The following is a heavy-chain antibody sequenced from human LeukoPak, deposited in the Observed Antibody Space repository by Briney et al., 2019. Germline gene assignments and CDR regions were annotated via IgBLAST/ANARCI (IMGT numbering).Heavy chain of an antibody. J-gene: IGHJ4*02. CDR1: GYTFTSYG. Sequence: ASVKVSCKASGYTFTSYGIIWMRQAPGQGLEWMGWISTYNGNTNYAQKIQGRVTMTTDTSTSTAYMELRSLRSDDTAVYYRARDLPYSSSWESIDYWGQGTLVTVSS. D-gene: IGHD6-13*01. CDR2: ISTYNGNT. CDR3: ARDLPYSSSWESIDY. V-gene: IGHV1-18*01.